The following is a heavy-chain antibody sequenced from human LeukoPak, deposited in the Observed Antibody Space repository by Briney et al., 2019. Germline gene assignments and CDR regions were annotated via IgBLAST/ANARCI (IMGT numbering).Heavy chain of an antibody. V-gene: IGHV3-30-3*01. CDR1: GFSLSDSV. CDR3: VREAGSSGYAGWFDP. J-gene: IGHJ5*02. Sequence: GGSLRLSCAVSGFSLSDSVMHWVRQAPGKGLEWVALISHDGANRQYADPVKDRFTISRDTSENTLDLQMNSPRAEDTAVYHCVREAGSSGYAGWFDPWGQGTLVFVSS. CDR2: ISHDGANR. D-gene: IGHD3-22*01.